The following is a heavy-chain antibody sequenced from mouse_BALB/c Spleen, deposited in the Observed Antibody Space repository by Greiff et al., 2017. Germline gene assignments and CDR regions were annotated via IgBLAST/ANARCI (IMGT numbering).Heavy chain of an antibody. CDR1: GYAFSSSW. J-gene: IGHJ4*01. Sequence: QVQLQQSGPELVKPGASVKISCKASGYAFSSSWMNWVKQRPGQGLEWIGRIYPGDGDTNYNGKFKGKATLTADKSSSTAYMQLSSLTSVDSAVYFCAREEITTYAMDYWGQGTSVTVSS. V-gene: IGHV1-82*01. CDR2: IYPGDGDT. CDR3: AREEITTYAMDY. D-gene: IGHD2-4*01.